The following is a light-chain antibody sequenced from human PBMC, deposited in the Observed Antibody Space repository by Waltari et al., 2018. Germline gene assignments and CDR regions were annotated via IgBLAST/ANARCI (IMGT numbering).Light chain of an antibody. V-gene: IGKV1-39*01. CDR2: AAS. CDR3: QQSYSTPGYT. CDR1: QSITSY. Sequence: DIQMTQSPSSLSAYVGDRVPTPCRASQSITSYLNWYQQKQGKAPKLLIYAASSLQSGVPSRFIGSGSGTDFTLTISSLQREDFATYYCQQSYSTPGYTFGQGTKLEIK. J-gene: IGKJ2*01.